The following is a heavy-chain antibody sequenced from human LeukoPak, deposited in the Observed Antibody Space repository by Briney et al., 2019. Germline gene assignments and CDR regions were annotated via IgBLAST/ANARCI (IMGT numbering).Heavy chain of an antibody. Sequence: SVTLSLTCTVSGGSISSYYWSWIRQPPGKGLEWIGHIYTSGSTNYNPSLKSRVTISVDTSKNQFSLKLSSVTAADTAVYYCARDRVVVTARQNYYMDVWGKGTTVTVSS. D-gene: IGHD2-15*01. CDR3: ARDRVVVTARQNYYMDV. CDR2: IYTSGST. J-gene: IGHJ6*03. CDR1: GGSISSYY. V-gene: IGHV4-4*08.